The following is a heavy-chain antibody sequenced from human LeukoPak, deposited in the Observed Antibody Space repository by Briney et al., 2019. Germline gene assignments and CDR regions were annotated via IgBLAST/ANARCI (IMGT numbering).Heavy chain of an antibody. CDR1: GGSISSYY. V-gene: IGHV4-59*01. J-gene: IGHJ5*02. D-gene: IGHD4-17*01. Sequence: PSETLSLTCTVSGGSISSYYWSWIRQPPGKGLEWIGYIYYSGSTNYNPSLKSRVTISVDTSKNQFSLKLSSVTAADTAVYYCARDRTGLTTVTSGYKWFDPWGQGTLVTVSS. CDR3: ARDRTGLTTVTSGYKWFDP. CDR2: IYYSGST.